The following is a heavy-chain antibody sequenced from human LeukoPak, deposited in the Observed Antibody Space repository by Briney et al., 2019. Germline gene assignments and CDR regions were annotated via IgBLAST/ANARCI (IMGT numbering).Heavy chain of an antibody. CDR2: INLDGSEI. J-gene: IGHJ4*02. Sequence: GGSLRLSCEASGFVFGHSWMSWVRQAPGKGLEWVADINLDGSEINYLDSLTGRLTISRDNAKDSLYLQMNGLRAEDTAVYFCVRDRGYSTFDYWGQGTLVTVSS. V-gene: IGHV3-7*03. CDR3: VRDRGYSTFDY. D-gene: IGHD3-22*01. CDR1: GFVFGHSW.